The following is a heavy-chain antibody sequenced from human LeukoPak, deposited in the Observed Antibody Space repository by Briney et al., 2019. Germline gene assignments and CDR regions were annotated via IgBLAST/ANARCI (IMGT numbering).Heavy chain of an antibody. CDR3: ARSAVRGVIGGPFDY. J-gene: IGHJ4*02. D-gene: IGHD3-10*01. CDR1: GYSFTSYW. CDR2: IYPGDSDT. Sequence: GESLKISCKGSGYSFTSYWIGWVRQMPGKGLEWMGIIYPGDSDTRYSPSFQGQVTISADKSISTANLQWSSLKASDTAMYYCARSAVRGVIGGPFDYWGQGTLVTVSS. V-gene: IGHV5-51*01.